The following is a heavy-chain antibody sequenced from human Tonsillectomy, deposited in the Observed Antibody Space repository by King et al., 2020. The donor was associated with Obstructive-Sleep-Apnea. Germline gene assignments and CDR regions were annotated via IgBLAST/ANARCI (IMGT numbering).Heavy chain of an antibody. CDR3: AKGVGVAGTFPDY. D-gene: IGHD6-19*01. CDR1: GFTLTSYG. J-gene: IGHJ4*02. CDR2: IRYDGNNK. Sequence: QVQLVESGGGVVQPGGSLRLSCAASGFTLTSYGMHWVRQAPGKGLEWVAFIRYDGNNKYYADSVKGRFTISRDNSKNTLYLQLNSLRVEDTAVYYCAKGVGVAGTFPDYWGQGTLVTVSS. V-gene: IGHV3-30*02.